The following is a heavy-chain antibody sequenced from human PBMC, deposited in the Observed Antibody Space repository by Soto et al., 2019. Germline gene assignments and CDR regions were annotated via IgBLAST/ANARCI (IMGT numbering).Heavy chain of an antibody. D-gene: IGHD2-15*01. CDR3: ARGGSWGPDF. V-gene: IGHV3-7*01. J-gene: IGHJ4*02. CDR2: IKHDGSEQ. CDR1: GFTFSDFW. Sequence: EVQLVESGGDLVQPGGSLRLSCAASGFTFSDFWMSWVRQAPGKGLDWVANIKHDGSEQYYVDSVEGRFTISRDNTKDSLYLQMNSLRAEDTAVYYCARGGSWGPDFWGQGTLVTVSS.